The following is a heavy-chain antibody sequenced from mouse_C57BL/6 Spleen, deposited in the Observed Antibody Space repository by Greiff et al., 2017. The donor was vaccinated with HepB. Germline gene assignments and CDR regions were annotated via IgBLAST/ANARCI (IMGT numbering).Heavy chain of an antibody. J-gene: IGHJ4*01. CDR3: ARGGTPFMDY. V-gene: IGHV1-22*01. D-gene: IGHD1-1*02. CDR2: INLNNGGT. CDR1: GYTFTDYN. Sequence: EVQLQQSGPELVKPGASVKMSCKASGYTFTDYNMHWVKQSHGKSLEWIGYINLNNGGTSYNQKFKGKATLTVNKSSSTAYMELRSLTSDDSAVYYCARGGTPFMDYWGQGTSVTVSS.